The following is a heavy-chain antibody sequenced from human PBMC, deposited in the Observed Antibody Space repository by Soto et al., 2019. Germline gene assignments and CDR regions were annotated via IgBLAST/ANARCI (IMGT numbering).Heavy chain of an antibody. CDR1: GFTFRTYW. D-gene: IGHD6-6*01. V-gene: IGHV3-7*01. CDR2: IKGDGSEK. CDR3: ATSLI. J-gene: IGHJ4*02. Sequence: ESGGGLVQPGGSLRLSCAASGFTFRTYWMNWVRQAPGKGLEWVANIKGDGSEKYYVDPVKGRFTISRDNARNSLYLQMNSLRAEDTAVYYSATSLIRGQGALVTVSS.